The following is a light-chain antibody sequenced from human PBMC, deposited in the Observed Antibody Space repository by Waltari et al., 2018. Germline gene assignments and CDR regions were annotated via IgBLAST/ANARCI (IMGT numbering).Light chain of an antibody. J-gene: IGLJ3*02. CDR3: ETGGHGTWV. CDR2: VNSDGSH. Sequence: QLVLTQSPSASASLGASVKFTCTLSSGHSSNIIAWLQQQPGKGPRYLMQVNSDGSHRKGDEIPDRFSGSSSGAERYLTISSLQSEDEADYYCETGGHGTWVFGGGTKLTVL. CDR1: SGHSSNI. V-gene: IGLV4-69*01.